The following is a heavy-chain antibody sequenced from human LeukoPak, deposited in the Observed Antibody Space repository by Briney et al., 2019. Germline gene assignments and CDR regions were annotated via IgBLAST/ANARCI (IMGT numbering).Heavy chain of an antibody. CDR3: ARVRYNWNSGYFDY. J-gene: IGHJ4*02. CDR1: GYSISSGYY. Sequence: NASETLSLTCTVSGYSISSGYYWGWIRQPPGKGLEWIGSIYHSGSTYYNPSLKSRVTISVDTSKNQFSLKLSSVTAADTAVYYCARVRYNWNSGYFDYWGQGTLVTVSS. D-gene: IGHD1-7*01. V-gene: IGHV4-38-2*02. CDR2: IYHSGST.